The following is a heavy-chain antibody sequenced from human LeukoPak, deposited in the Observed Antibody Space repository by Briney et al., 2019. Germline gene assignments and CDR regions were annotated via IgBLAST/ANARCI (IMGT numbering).Heavy chain of an antibody. J-gene: IGHJ4*02. CDR3: TRSRPGTEAGQPNFDY. V-gene: IGHV3-30*04. Sequence: GGSLRLSCAASGFTFSSYPMHWVRQVPGKGLEWLVVISTDGHDNHYADSVKGRFTISRDNSKNMVYLQMNSLRAEDTAVYYCTRSRPGTEAGQPNFDYWGQGTLVTVSS. D-gene: IGHD6-13*01. CDR1: GFTFSSYP. CDR2: ISTDGHDN.